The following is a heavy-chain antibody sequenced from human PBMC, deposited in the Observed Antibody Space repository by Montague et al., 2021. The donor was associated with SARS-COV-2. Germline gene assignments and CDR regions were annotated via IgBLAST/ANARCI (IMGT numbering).Heavy chain of an antibody. CDR1: GGSFSGYY. CDR2: INYSGST. CDR3: AREPDSGDYFDY. D-gene: IGHD4-17*01. V-gene: IGHV4-59*13. J-gene: IGHJ4*02. Sequence: SETLSLTCTVSGGSFSGYYWSWIRQPPGKGLEWIGYINYSGSTNYNPSLKSRVTISVDTSKNQFSLKLSSVTAADTAVYYCAREPDSGDYFDYWGQGTLVTVSS.